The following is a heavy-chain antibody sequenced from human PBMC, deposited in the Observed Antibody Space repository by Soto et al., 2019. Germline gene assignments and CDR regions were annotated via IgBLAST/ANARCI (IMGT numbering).Heavy chain of an antibody. CDR3: AKDRVIQLLPIWPDP. J-gene: IGHJ5*02. CDR2: VSSDGSNQ. D-gene: IGHD2-2*01. V-gene: IGHV3-30*18. CDR1: GFSFNKYG. Sequence: PGGSLRLSCAASGFSFNKYGMHWVRQAPGKGLEWVAYVSSDGSNQYYADSVKGRFTISRDNSKSTLFLQLDSPRVDDTAVYYCAKDRVIQLLPIWPDPWGQGTLVTVSS.